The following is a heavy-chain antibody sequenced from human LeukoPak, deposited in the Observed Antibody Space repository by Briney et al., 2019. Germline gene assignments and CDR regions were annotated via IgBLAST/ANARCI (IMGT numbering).Heavy chain of an antibody. J-gene: IGHJ6*04. Sequence: SETLSLTCTVSGGSISSYYWSWIRQPPGKGLEWTGYIYYSGSTNYNPSLKSRVTISVDTSKNQFSLKLSSVTAADTAVYYCARDYIGMDVWGKGTTVTVSS. CDR3: ARDYIGMDV. CDR1: GGSISSYY. V-gene: IGHV4-59*12. D-gene: IGHD2-2*02. CDR2: IYYSGST.